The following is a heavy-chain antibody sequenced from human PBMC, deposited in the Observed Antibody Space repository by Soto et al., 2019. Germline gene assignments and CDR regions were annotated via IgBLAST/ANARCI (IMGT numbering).Heavy chain of an antibody. CDR3: ARRQSSSWYGL. D-gene: IGHD6-13*01. CDR2: IYYSGTT. CDR1: GGSILSGGYY. V-gene: IGHV4-31*03. J-gene: IGHJ4*02. Sequence: SETLSLTCTVSGGSILSGGYYWIWIRQHPGKGLEWIGYIYYSGTTYYNPSLKSRVTISVDTSKNQFSLKLTSVTAADTAVYYCARRQSSSWYGLWGQGTLVTVSS.